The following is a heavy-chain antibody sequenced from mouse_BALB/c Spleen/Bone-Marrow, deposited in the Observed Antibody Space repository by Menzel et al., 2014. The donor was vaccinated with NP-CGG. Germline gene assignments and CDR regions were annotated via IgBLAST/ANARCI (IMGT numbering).Heavy chain of an antibody. CDR2: IHYSGST. D-gene: IGHD1-1*01. CDR1: GYSITSGYS. CDR3: STYYCGVTYAMDY. Sequence: EVQLQQSGPDLVKPSQSLSLTCTVTGYSITSGYSWHWIRQFPGNKLEWMGYIHYSGSTNYNPSLKSRISITRDTSKNQFFLQLHSVTTEDTATYYCSTYYCGVTYAMDYWGQGTSVTVSS. J-gene: IGHJ4*01. V-gene: IGHV3-1*02.